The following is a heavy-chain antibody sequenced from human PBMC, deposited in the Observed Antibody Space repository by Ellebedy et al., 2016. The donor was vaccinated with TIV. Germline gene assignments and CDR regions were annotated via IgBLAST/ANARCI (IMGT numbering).Heavy chain of an antibody. D-gene: IGHD6-6*01. Sequence: GESLKISCTASGFTFSDYAMSWFRQAPGKGLEWVGFIRSKAYGGTTEYAASVKGRFTISRDDSKSIAYLQMNSLKTEDTAVYYCGIAARLLYWGQGTLVTVSS. CDR2: IRSKAYGGTT. V-gene: IGHV3-49*03. CDR1: GFTFSDYA. CDR3: GIAARLLY. J-gene: IGHJ4*02.